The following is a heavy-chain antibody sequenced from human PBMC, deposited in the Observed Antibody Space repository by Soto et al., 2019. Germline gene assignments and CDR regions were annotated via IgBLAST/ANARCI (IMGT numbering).Heavy chain of an antibody. J-gene: IGHJ4*02. Sequence: QVQLEQSGTEVKKPGSSVKVSCRSSGGTFNIYGFSWVRQAPGQGLEWMGGIIPILGSTQYAQRFQGRAIIKADESTSTVYMQLNSLTSEDTAIYFCARDKDDSSGYFSGWGQGTLVTVSS. D-gene: IGHD3-22*01. CDR3: ARDKDDSSGYFSG. CDR2: IIPILGST. CDR1: GGTFNIYG. V-gene: IGHV1-69*12.